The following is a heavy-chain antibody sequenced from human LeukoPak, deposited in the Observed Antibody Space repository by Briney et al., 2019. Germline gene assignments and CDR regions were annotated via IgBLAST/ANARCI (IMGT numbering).Heavy chain of an antibody. CDR1: GDSISSGFFY. V-gene: IGHV4-31*03. CDR3: ARKEYFDS. J-gene: IGHJ4*02. Sequence: SETLSLTCTVSGDSISSGFFYWNWIRQHPRKGLEWIGHISSSAKTNYNPSLKSRVTISLDTSKNQFSLKLRSVTAADTAVYYCARKEYFDSWGQGALVTVSS. CDR2: ISSSAKT.